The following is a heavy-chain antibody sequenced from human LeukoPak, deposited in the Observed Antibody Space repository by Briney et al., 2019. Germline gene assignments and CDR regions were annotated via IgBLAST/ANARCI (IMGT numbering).Heavy chain of an antibody. D-gene: IGHD2/OR15-2a*01. Sequence: GGSLRLSCAASGFIISSYAMSWVRQAPGKGLEWVSAINGRGDNTYYADFVKGRFTISRDNSKSTVYLQMNSLRTEDTAVYYCAKDRVSPGFNWFDPWGQGTLVTVSS. V-gene: IGHV3-23*01. CDR2: INGRGDNT. CDR1: GFIISSYA. J-gene: IGHJ5*02. CDR3: AKDRVSPGFNWFDP.